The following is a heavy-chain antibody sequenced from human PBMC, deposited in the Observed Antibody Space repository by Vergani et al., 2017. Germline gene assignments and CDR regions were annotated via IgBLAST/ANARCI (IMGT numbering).Heavy chain of an antibody. CDR1: GFTFSSYA. Sequence: QVQLVESGGGVVQPGRSLRLSCAASGFTFSSYAMHWVRQAPGKGLEWVAVISYDGSNKYYADSVKGRFTISRDNSKNTLYLQMNSLRAEDTAVYYCARDKSRSRWAYYYMDVWGKGP. D-gene: IGHD5-24*01. CDR3: ARDKSRSRWAYYYMDV. CDR2: ISYDGSNK. J-gene: IGHJ6*03. V-gene: IGHV3-30-3*01.